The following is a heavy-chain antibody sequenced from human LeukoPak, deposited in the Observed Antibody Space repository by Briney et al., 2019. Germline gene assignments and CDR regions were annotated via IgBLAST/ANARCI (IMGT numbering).Heavy chain of an antibody. CDR1: GFPLGEGS. CDR2: ISSSGDYI. D-gene: IGHD3-10*01. V-gene: IGHV3-21*01. J-gene: IGHJ2*01. CDR3: VRDLVRGFYHVLYFSL. Sequence: PGGSLRLSHAVSGFPLGEGSMNWVRQAPGKGLEWVSSISSSGDYIYSADSVKGRFTISRDNAKNSLYLQMTNLSAEDTAVYFCVRDLVRGFYHVLYFSLCGRGTLVTVSS.